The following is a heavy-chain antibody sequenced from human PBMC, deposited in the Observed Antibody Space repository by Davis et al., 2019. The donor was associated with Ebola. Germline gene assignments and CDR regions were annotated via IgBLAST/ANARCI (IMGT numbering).Heavy chain of an antibody. CDR1: GYGFTSYW. J-gene: IGHJ6*02. V-gene: IGHV5-51*01. D-gene: IGHD4-11*01. CDR3: ARFHSNYYYYYGMDV. Sequence: GESLKISCKGSGYGFTSYWIGWVRQMPGKGLEWMGIIYPGDSDTRYSPSFQGQVPISADKSISTAYLQWSSLKASDTAMYYCARFHSNYYYYYGMDVWGQGTTVTVSS. CDR2: IYPGDSDT.